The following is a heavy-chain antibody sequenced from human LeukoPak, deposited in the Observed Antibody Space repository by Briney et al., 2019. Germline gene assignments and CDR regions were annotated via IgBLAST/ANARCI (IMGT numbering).Heavy chain of an antibody. CDR3: TKEWSNAGTTISPTDY. V-gene: IGHV3-23*01. CDR2: ISGPGRST. J-gene: IGHJ4*02. CDR1: GFTFSSYV. D-gene: IGHD1-7*01. Sequence: PGGSLRLSCAASGFTFSSYVMSWVRQVPGKGLEWVSGISGPGRSTYYADYVKGRFTISRDNSKNTLYLQMNSMRVEDTAIYYCTKEWSNAGTTISPTDYWGQGTVVTVSS.